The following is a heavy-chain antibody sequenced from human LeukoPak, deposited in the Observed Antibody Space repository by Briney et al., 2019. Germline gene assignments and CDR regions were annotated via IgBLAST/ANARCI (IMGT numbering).Heavy chain of an antibody. Sequence: SVKVSCKASGGTFSSYAISWVRQAPGQGLEWMGGIIPIFGTANYAQKFQGRVTITADKSTSTAYMELSSLRSEDTAVYYCARVEVVGATRFDPWGQGTLVTVSS. CDR3: ARVEVVGATRFDP. D-gene: IGHD1-26*01. CDR2: IIPIFGTA. J-gene: IGHJ5*02. CDR1: GGTFSSYA. V-gene: IGHV1-69*06.